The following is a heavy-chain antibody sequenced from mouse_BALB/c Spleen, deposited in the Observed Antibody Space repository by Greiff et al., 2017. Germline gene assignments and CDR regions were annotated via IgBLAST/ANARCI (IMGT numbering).Heavy chain of an antibody. Sequence: EVQLVESGGGLVKPGGSLKLSCAASGFTFSSYAMSWVRQTPEKRLEWVASISSGGSTYYPDSVKGRFTISRDNARNILYLQMSSLRSEDTAMYYCAREGLLRAGYAMDYWGQGTSVTVSS. D-gene: IGHD1-1*01. J-gene: IGHJ4*01. V-gene: IGHV5-6-5*01. CDR2: ISSGGST. CDR1: GFTFSSYA. CDR3: AREGLLRAGYAMDY.